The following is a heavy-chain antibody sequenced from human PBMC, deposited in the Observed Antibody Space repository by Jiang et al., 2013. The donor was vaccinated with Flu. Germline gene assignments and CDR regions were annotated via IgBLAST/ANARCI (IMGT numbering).Heavy chain of an antibody. D-gene: IGHD1-26*01. CDR3: ARVPRRKVGATLGSPRDY. J-gene: IGHJ4*02. V-gene: IGHV4-34*01. Sequence: TRAVYGGSFSGYYWSWIRQPPGKGLEWIGEINHSGSTNYNPSFKSRVTISVDTSKNQFSLKLSSVTAADTAVYYCARVPRRKVGATLGSPRDYWGQGTLVTVSS. CDR2: INHSGST. CDR1: GGSFSGYY.